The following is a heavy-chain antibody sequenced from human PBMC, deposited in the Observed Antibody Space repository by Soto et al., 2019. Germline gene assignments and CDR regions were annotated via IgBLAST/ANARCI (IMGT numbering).Heavy chain of an antibody. CDR1: GFTFSNAW. V-gene: IGHV3-15*01. Sequence: EVQLVESGGGLVKPGGSLRLSCAASGFTFSNAWMSWVRQAPGKGLEWVGRIKSKTDGGTTDYAAPVKGRFTIARDDSKNTLYLQTNSLKTEDTAVYYCTTDGGYYDSSGYFYGMDVWGQGTTVTVSS. J-gene: IGHJ6*02. CDR3: TTDGGYYDSSGYFYGMDV. D-gene: IGHD3-22*01. CDR2: IKSKTDGGTT.